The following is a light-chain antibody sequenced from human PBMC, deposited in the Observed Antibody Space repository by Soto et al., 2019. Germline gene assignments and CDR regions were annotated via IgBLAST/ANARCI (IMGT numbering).Light chain of an antibody. CDR3: QQYNSYSWT. Sequence: DIQMTQSPSTLSASVGDRVTITCRAGQSISSWLAWYQQKPRKATKLLIYDASSLESGVPSRFSGSGSGTEFTLTISSLQPDDFATYYCQQYNSYSWTFGQGTKV. CDR1: QSISSW. V-gene: IGKV1-5*01. J-gene: IGKJ1*01. CDR2: DAS.